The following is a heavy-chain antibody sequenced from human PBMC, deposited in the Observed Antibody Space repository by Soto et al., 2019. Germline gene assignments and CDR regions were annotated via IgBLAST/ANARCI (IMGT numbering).Heavy chain of an antibody. V-gene: IGHV4-4*08. CDR1: RGYVNTFQ. D-gene: IGHD3-10*01. CDR2: VEPSGRT. J-gene: IGHJ4*02. CDR3: ARGVYGAYLDY. Sequence: SETLFLTCNVSRGYVNTFQWSWIRQTPGKGLEWIGYVEPSGRTEYKPSLASRVTLSLDSSQNQSSLTLRSVTTAARALYFCARGVYGAYLDYWGQGIPVTVSS.